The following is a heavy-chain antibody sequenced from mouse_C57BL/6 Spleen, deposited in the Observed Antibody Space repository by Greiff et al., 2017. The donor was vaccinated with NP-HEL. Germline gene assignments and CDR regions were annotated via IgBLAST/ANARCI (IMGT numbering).Heavy chain of an antibody. CDR3: ARSDGNYVDWYFDV. J-gene: IGHJ1*03. D-gene: IGHD2-1*01. CDR2: INPYNGGT. CDR1: GYTFTDYY. Sequence: EVQLQQSGPVLVKPGASVKMSCKASGYTFTDYYMNWVKQSHGKSLEWIGVINPYNGGTSYNQKFKGKATLTVDKSSSTAYMELNSLTSEDSAVYYCARSDGNYVDWYFDVWGTGTTVTVSS. V-gene: IGHV1-19*01.